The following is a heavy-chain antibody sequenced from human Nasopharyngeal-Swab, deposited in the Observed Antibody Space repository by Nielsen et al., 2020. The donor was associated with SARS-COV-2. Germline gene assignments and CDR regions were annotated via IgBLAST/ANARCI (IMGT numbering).Heavy chain of an antibody. CDR3: GRGGKLGALDI. CDR2: ISSSGSTI. D-gene: IGHD3-16*01. Sequence: GESLKISCAASGFTFSDYYMSWIRQAPGKGLEWVSYISSSGSTIYYADSVKGRFTISRDNAKNSLELQMNSLRVEDTAVYYCGRGGKLGALDIWGQGTMVTVSS. CDR1: GFTFSDYY. J-gene: IGHJ3*02. V-gene: IGHV3-11*04.